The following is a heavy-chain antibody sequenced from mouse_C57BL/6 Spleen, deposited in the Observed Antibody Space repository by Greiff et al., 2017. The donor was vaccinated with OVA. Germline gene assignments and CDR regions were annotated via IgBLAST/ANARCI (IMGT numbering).Heavy chain of an antibody. CDR2: IDPSDSYT. CDR1: GYTFTSYW. D-gene: IGHD2-1*01. J-gene: IGHJ2*01. CDR3: ARRTNYGNYVGY. V-gene: IGHV1-50*01. Sequence: QVQLQQPGAELVKPGASVKLSCKASGYTFTSYWMQWVKQRPGQGLEWIGEIDPSDSYTNYNQKFKGKATLTVDTSSSTAYMQLSSLTSEDSAVYYCARRTNYGNYVGYWGQGTTLTVSS.